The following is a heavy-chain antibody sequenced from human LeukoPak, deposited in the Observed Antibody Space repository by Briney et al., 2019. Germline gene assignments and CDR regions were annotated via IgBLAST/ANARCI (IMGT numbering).Heavy chain of an antibody. J-gene: IGHJ5*02. D-gene: IGHD1-1*01. Sequence: SVKVSCKASGGTFSSYAISWVRQAPGQGLEWMGGIIPIFGTANYAQKFQGRVTITTDESTSTAYMELSSLRSEDTAVYYCARGTALDSGNWFDPWGQGTLVTVSS. CDR3: ARGTALDSGNWFDP. CDR2: IIPIFGTA. CDR1: GGTFSSYA. V-gene: IGHV1-69*05.